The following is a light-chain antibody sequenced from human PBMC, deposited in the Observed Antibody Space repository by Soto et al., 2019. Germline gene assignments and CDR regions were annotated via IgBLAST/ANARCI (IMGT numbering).Light chain of an antibody. Sequence: DIHMTQSPSSLSAFVGDRVTITCRAGQTISNYVNWYQQKPGKAPKVLIYAASTLQSGVPSRFSGSGSGADFTLTISSLQPEDFATSYCQQSYTIPWMFGQGTKVAIK. CDR1: QTISNY. J-gene: IGKJ1*01. CDR3: QQSYTIPWM. CDR2: AAS. V-gene: IGKV1-39*01.